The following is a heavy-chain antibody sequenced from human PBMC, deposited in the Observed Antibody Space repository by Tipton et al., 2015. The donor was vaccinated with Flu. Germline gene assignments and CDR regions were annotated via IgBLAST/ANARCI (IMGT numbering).Heavy chain of an antibody. CDR2: IYYSGST. V-gene: IGHV4-59*08. CDR3: ARAEYCGGGCYYFDY. D-gene: IGHD2-21*02. Sequence: TLSLTCTVSGGSISSYYWSWIRQPPGKGLEWIGYIYYSGSTNYNPSLKSRVTISVDTSKNQFSLKLSSVTAADTAVYYCARAEYCGGGCYYFDYWGQGTLVTVSS. CDR1: GGSISSYY. J-gene: IGHJ4*02.